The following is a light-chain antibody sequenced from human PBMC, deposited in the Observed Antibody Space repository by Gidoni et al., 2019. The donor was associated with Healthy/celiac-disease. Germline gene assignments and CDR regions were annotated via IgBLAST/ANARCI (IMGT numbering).Light chain of an antibody. CDR2: GKH. CDR3: HSRDSSGNPL. CDR1: SLRNYY. J-gene: IGLJ3*02. Sequence: SSELTQDPAVSVALGQTVRITCQGDSLRNYYARWYQQKPGQAPVCVIYGKHKRPSGIPDRFSGSSSGNTASLTITGAQAEDEADYYCHSRDSSGNPLFGGGTKLTVL. V-gene: IGLV3-19*01.